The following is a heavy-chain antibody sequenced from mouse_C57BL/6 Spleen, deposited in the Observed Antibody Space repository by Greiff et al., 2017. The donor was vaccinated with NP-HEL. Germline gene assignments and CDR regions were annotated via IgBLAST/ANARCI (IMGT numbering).Heavy chain of an antibody. CDR1: GYTFTSYW. J-gene: IGHJ2*01. D-gene: IGHD2-12*01. CDR2: IDPSDSYT. CDR3: ARSYYSNYSSY. Sequence: VQLQQPGAELVRPGTSVKLSCKASGYTFTSYWMHWVKQRPGQGLEWIGVIDPSDSYTNYNQKFKGKATLTVDTSSSTAYMQLSSLTSEDSAVYYCARSYYSNYSSYWGQGTTLTVSS. V-gene: IGHV1-59*01.